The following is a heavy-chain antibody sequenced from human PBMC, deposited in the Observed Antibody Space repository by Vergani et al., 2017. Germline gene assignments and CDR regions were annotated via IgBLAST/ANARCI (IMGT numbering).Heavy chain of an antibody. D-gene: IGHD4-17*01. CDR3: ARAVLRPTYNWFDP. CDR1: GYTFTSYA. CDR2: INTGNGNT. Sequence: QVQLVQSGAEVKKPGASVKVSCKASGYTFTSYAMHWVRQAPGQRLEWMGWINTGNGNTKYSQKFQGRVTITRDTSASTAYMELSSLRSEDTAVYYCARAVLRPTYNWFDPWGQGTLVTVSS. J-gene: IGHJ5*02. V-gene: IGHV1-3*04.